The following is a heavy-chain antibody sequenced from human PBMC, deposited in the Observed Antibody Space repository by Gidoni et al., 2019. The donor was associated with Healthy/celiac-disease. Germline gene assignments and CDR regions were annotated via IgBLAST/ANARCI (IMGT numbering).Heavy chain of an antibody. Sequence: QVQLQESGPGLVKPSETLSLTCTVSGGSISSYYWSWIRQPPGKGLEWIGYIYYSGSTNYNPSLKSRGTISVDTSKNQFSLKLSSVTAADTAVYYCARVELGYYDSTIDAFDIWGQGTMVTVSS. V-gene: IGHV4-59*01. CDR2: IYYSGST. CDR3: ARVELGYYDSTIDAFDI. CDR1: GGSISSYY. D-gene: IGHD3-22*01. J-gene: IGHJ3*02.